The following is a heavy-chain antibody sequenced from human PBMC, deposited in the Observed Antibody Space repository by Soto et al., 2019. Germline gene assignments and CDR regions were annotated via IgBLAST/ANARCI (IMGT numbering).Heavy chain of an antibody. J-gene: IGHJ6*02. D-gene: IGHD1-1*01. CDR3: ARDGTSMYGMDV. CDR1: GYTLPSYG. CDR2: ISAYNGNT. V-gene: IGHV1-18*01. Sequence: QVQLVQSGAEVKKPGSSVKVSCKASGYTLPSYGISWVRQAPGQGLEWMGWISAYNGNTNYAQTLQGRVTMTTDTSTNTAYMELRSLRSDDTAIYYCARDGTSMYGMDVWGQGTTVTVSS.